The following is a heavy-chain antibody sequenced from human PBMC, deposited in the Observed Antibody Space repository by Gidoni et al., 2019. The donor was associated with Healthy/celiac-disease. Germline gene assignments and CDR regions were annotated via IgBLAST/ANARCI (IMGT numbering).Heavy chain of an antibody. CDR1: GGSISSYY. J-gene: IGHJ5*02. CDR2: IYYSGST. CDR3: ARAIAARSWGTWFDP. D-gene: IGHD6-6*01. V-gene: IGHV4-59*01. Sequence: QVQLQESGPGLVKPSETLSLTCTVSGGSISSYYWRWIRQPPGKGLEWIGYIYYSGSTNYNPSLKSRVTISVDTSKNQFSLKLSSVTAADTAVYYCARAIAARSWGTWFDPWGQGTLVTVSS.